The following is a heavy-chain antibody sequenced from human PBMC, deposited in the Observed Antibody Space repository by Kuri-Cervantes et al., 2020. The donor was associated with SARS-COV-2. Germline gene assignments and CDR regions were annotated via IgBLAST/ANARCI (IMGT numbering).Heavy chain of an antibody. CDR1: GFTFSSYS. Sequence: GESLKISCAASGFTFSSYSMNWVRQAPGKGLEWVSSISSSSSYIYYADSVKGRFTISRDNAKNSLYLQMNSLRAEDTAVYYCARDSIVDDAFDIWAKGQWSPSPQ. V-gene: IGHV3-21*01. CDR3: ARDSIVDDAFDI. D-gene: IGHD2-15*01. CDR2: ISSSSSYI. J-gene: IGHJ3*02.